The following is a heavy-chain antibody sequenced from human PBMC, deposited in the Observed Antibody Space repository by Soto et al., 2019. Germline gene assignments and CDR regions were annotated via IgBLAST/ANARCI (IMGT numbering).Heavy chain of an antibody. CDR1: GFSLTTKGVG. V-gene: IGHV2-5*02. CDR2: IYWDNDK. D-gene: IGHD3-16*02. Sequence: QITLKESGPTLVQPTQTLTLTCDFSGFSLTTKGVGVGWIRQPPGEALEWVAVIYWDNDKRYSPSLQSRLTINKDTSKNQVVLSMNNMDPVDTATYFCAHLTITYGGVIGDEAFDIWGQGTMVIVSS. J-gene: IGHJ3*02. CDR3: AHLTITYGGVIGDEAFDI.